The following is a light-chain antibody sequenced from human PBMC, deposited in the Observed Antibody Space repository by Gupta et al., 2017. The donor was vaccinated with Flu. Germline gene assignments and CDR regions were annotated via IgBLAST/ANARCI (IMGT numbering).Light chain of an antibody. CDR2: WAS. Sequence: DIVMTQSPDSLAVSLGERGTINCKSSQNILYSSNNKNYLAWYQQKPGQPPKLLIYWASTRESGVPDRFTGSGSGTDFTLTISSLQAGDVAVYYCQQYYSPPSTFGQGTTVETK. CDR1: QNILYSSNNKNY. V-gene: IGKV4-1*01. CDR3: QQYYSPPST. J-gene: IGKJ1*01.